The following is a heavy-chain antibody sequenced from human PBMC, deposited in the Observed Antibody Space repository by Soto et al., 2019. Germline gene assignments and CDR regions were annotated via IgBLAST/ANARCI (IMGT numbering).Heavy chain of an antibody. CDR3: ARDKVPAATPYYYGIDV. Sequence: TSETLSLTCTVSGGSISSGGYYWSWIRQPPGKGLEWIGYIYYSGSTYYNPSLKSRVTISVDTCKNQFSLKLRSVTAADTAVYYCARDKVPAATPYYYGIDVWRQGTTVTVSS. J-gene: IGHJ6*01. CDR2: IYYSGST. D-gene: IGHD2-2*01. CDR1: GGSISSGGYY. V-gene: IGHV4-31*03.